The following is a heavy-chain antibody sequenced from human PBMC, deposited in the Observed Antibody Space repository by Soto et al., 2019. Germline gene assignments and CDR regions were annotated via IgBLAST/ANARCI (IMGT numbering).Heavy chain of an antibody. CDR3: ARVSKVGATQLFDY. Sequence: GASVKVSCKASGGTFSSYAISWVRQAPGQGLEWMGGVIPIFGTANYAQKFQGRVTITADESTSTAYMELSSLRSEDTAAYYCARVSKVGATQLFDYWGQGTLVTVSS. J-gene: IGHJ4*02. CDR1: GGTFSSYA. V-gene: IGHV1-69*13. D-gene: IGHD1-26*01. CDR2: VIPIFGTA.